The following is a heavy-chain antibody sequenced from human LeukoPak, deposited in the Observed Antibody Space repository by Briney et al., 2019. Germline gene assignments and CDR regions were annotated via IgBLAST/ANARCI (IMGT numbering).Heavy chain of an antibody. J-gene: IGHJ4*02. CDR3: ARDSSHDSSGYLDY. Sequence: SETLSLTCTVSGGSISSYYWSWIRQPPGKGLEWIGYIYYSGSTNYNPSLKSRVTISVDTSKNQFSLKLSSVTAADTAVYYCARDSSHDSSGYLDYWGQGTLVTVSS. D-gene: IGHD3-22*01. V-gene: IGHV4-59*01. CDR1: GGSISSYY. CDR2: IYYSGST.